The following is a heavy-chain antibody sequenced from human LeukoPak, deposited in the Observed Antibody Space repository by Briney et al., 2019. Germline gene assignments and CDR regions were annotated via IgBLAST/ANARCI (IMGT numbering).Heavy chain of an antibody. D-gene: IGHD3-10*01. J-gene: IGHJ6*02. CDR1: GGSISSYY. CDR2: IYYSGST. CDR3: ARLPARPSESYYNRIYYHYGMDV. V-gene: IGHV4-59*08. Sequence: PSETLSLTCTVSGGSISSYYWSWIRQPPGKGLEWIGYIYYSGSTNYKPSLKGRVTISVDTSKNQFSLKLSSVTAADTAVYYCARLPARPSESYYNRIYYHYGMDVWGQGTTVTVSS.